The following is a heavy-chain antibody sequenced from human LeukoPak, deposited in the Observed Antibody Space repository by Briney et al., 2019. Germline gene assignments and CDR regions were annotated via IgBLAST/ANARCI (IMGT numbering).Heavy chain of an antibody. CDR1: GGTFSSYA. D-gene: IGHD3-9*01. CDR2: IIPIFGTA. Sequence: ASVKVSCKASGGTFSSYAISWVRQAPGQGLEWMGGIIPIFGTANYAQKFQGRVTITADKSTSTAYMELSSLRSEDTAVYYCARGRDDILTGYYFFDYWGQGTLVTVSS. V-gene: IGHV1-69*06. J-gene: IGHJ4*02. CDR3: ARGRDDILTGYYFFDY.